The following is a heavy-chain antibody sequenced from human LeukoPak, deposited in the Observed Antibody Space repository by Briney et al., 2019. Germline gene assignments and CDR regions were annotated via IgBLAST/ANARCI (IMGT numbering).Heavy chain of an antibody. Sequence: GGSLRLSCAASGFTFSSYGMHWVRQAPGKGLEWVGVISYDGSNKYYADSVKGRFTISRDNSKNTLYLQMNSLRAEDTAVYYCAKTYYYDSSGYFDYWGQGTLVTVSS. D-gene: IGHD3-22*01. CDR2: ISYDGSNK. CDR1: GFTFSSYG. J-gene: IGHJ4*02. CDR3: AKTYYYDSSGYFDY. V-gene: IGHV3-30*18.